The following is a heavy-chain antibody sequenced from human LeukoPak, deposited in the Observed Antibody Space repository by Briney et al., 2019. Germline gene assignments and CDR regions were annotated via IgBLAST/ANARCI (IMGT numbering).Heavy chain of an antibody. D-gene: IGHD7-27*01. J-gene: IGHJ4*02. Sequence: ASVKVSCKTSGYTFTNYDINWVRQATGQGLGWLGWMSPSNGSTGYAQKFQGRVTMTRDTSINTAYMELSSLRSEDTAVYYCASNPPRTGDFNSWGQGALVTVSS. CDR3: ASNPPRTGDFNS. CDR1: GYTFTNYD. V-gene: IGHV1-8*01. CDR2: MSPSNGST.